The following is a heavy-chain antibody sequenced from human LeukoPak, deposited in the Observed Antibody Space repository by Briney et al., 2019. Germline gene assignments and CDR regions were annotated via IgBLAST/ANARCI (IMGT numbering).Heavy chain of an antibody. CDR2: INHGGST. V-gene: IGHV4-34*01. CDR1: GVSFSGYY. D-gene: IGHD6-19*01. Sequence: PSETLSLTCAVYGVSFSGYYWSWIRQPPGKGLEWIGEINHGGSTNYNPPLKGRVTISVDTSKNQFSLRLSSVTAADTAVYYCAASDYYYYYMDVWGKGTTVTVSS. CDR3: AASDYYYYYMDV. J-gene: IGHJ6*03.